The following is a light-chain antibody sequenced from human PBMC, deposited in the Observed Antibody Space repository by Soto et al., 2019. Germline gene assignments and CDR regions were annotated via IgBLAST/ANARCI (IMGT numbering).Light chain of an antibody. CDR1: QGIRNY. V-gene: IGKV1-17*01. CDR3: LQHNSYPYT. CDR2: ATS. J-gene: IGKJ2*01. Sequence: DIQMTQSPFSLSASVGDRVTITCRASQGIRNYLGWFQQKPGEASKRLIHATSSLEGGVPSRFSGSGSGTEFTLTISSLQPEDFATYYCLQHNSYPYTFGQGTKLEIK.